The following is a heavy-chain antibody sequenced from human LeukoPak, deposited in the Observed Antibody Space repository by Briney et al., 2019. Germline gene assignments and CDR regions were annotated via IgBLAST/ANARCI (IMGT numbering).Heavy chain of an antibody. CDR3: ARASYCSSTSCYLPSDY. Sequence: GGSLRLSCAASGFTFSSYAMSWVRQAPGKGLEWVSAISGSGGSTYYADSVKGRFTISRDNAKNSLYLQMNSLRDEDTAVYYCARASYCSSTSCYLPSDYWGQGTLVTVSS. D-gene: IGHD2-2*01. J-gene: IGHJ4*02. CDR1: GFTFSSYA. V-gene: IGHV3-23*01. CDR2: ISGSGGST.